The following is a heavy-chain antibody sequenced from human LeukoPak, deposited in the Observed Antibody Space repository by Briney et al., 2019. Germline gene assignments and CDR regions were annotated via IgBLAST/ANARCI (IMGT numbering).Heavy chain of an antibody. CDR1: GLTFQNTW. CDR2: ISYDGSNK. J-gene: IGHJ4*02. D-gene: IGHD3-22*01. V-gene: IGHV3-30*18. CDR3: AKSYYYDKLAYY. Sequence: PGGSLRLSCAASGLTFQNTWMHWVRQAPGKGLEWVAVISYDGSNKYYADSVKGRFTISRDNSKNTLYLQMNSLRAEDTAVYYCAKSYYYDKLAYYWGQGTLVTVSS.